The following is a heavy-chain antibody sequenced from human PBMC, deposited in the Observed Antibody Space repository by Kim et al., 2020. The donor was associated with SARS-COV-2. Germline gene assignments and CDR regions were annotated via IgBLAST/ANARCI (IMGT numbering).Heavy chain of an antibody. D-gene: IGHD3-10*01. CDR3: ARGDRGAYYYYGMDV. Sequence: GGSLRLSCAASGFTFSSYDMHWVRQATGKGLEWVSAIGTAGDTYYPGSVKGRFTISRENAKNSLYLQMNSLRAGDTAVYYCARGDRGAYYYYGMDVWGQGTTVTVSS. J-gene: IGHJ6*02. CDR1: GFTFSSYD. V-gene: IGHV3-13*04. CDR2: IGTAGDT.